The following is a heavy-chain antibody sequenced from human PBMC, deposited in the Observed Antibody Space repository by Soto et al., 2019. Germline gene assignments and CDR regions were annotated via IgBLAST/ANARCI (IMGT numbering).Heavy chain of an antibody. CDR2: IYHSGST. Sequence: SETLSLTCTVSGDSMNNYYWNWIRRPPGGGLEWIANIYHSGSTNYNPSLKSRVTMSIHMSRNQFSLKLTSVTAADAAVYYYARGPYYCCPSVCPYNSFGPWSPGTQCTVSS. J-gene: IGHJ5*02. V-gene: IGHV4-59*13. CDR1: GDSMNNYY. D-gene: IGHD2-15*01. CDR3: ARGPYYCCPSVCPYNSFGP.